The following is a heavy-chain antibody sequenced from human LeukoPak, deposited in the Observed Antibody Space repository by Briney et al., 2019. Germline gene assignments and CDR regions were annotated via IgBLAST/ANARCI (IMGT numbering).Heavy chain of an antibody. J-gene: IGHJ6*02. V-gene: IGHV3-9*01. Sequence: GRSLRLSCAASGFTFDDYAMHWVRQAPGKGLEWVSGISWNSGSIGYADSVKGRFTISRDNAKNSLYLQMNSLRAEDTALYYCAKDRGSGWYYYYGMDVWGQGTTVTVSS. D-gene: IGHD6-19*01. CDR2: ISWNSGSI. CDR3: AKDRGSGWYYYYGMDV. CDR1: GFTFDDYA.